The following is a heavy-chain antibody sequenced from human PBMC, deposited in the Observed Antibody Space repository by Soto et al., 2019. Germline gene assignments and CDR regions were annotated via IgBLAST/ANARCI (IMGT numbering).Heavy chain of an antibody. CDR2: ISGSGGST. D-gene: IGHD2-8*01. CDR3: AKDRERAADCTNGVFLYYFDY. V-gene: IGHV3-23*01. J-gene: IGHJ4*02. CDR1: GFTFSSYA. Sequence: EVQLLESGGGLVQPGGSLRLSCAASGFTFSSYAMSWVRQAPGKGLEWVSAISGSGGSTYYADSVKGRFTCSRDNSKNTLNLEMNSQSAEDTALYYCAKDRERAADCTNGVFLYYFDYYGQGTLVTVSS.